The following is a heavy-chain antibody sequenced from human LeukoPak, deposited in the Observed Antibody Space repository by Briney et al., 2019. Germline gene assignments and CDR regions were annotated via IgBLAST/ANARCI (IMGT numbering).Heavy chain of an antibody. CDR3: ATDPLSLSAGSDY. D-gene: IGHD6-13*01. Sequence: ASVKVSCKASGYTFTSYGISWVRQAPGQGLEWMGGFDPKKGEAVYSQKFQGRVTMTEDTSTDTAYMELSSLRSEDTAVYYCATDPLSLSAGSDYWGQGTLVTVSS. CDR2: FDPKKGEA. CDR1: GYTFTSYG. J-gene: IGHJ4*02. V-gene: IGHV1-24*01.